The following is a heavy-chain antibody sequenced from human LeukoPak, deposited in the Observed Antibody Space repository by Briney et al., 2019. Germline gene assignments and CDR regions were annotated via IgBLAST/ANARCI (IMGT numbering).Heavy chain of an antibody. CDR1: GLTFDDYG. J-gene: IGHJ4*02. CDR3: ARDLGQQLVLGYFDY. CDR2: INWNGGST. V-gene: IGHV3-20*04. Sequence: GGSLRLSCAASGLTFDDYGMSWVRQAPGKGLEWVSGINWNGGSTGYADSVKGRFTISRDNAKNSLYLQMNSLRAEDTAVYYCARDLGQQLVLGYFDYWGQGTLVTVSS. D-gene: IGHD6-13*01.